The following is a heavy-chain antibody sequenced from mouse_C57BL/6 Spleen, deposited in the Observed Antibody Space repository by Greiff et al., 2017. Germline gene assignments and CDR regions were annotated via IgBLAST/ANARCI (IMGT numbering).Heavy chain of an antibody. Sequence: EVKLVESGAGLVKPGGSLKLSCAASGFTFSSYAMSWVRQTPEKRLEWVAYISSGGDYIYYADTVKGRFTISRDNDRNTLYLQMSSLKSEDTAMYYCTRDGSSYSFDYWGQGTTLTVSS. D-gene: IGHD1-1*01. CDR2: ISSGGDYI. V-gene: IGHV5-9-1*02. CDR1: GFTFSSYA. J-gene: IGHJ2*01. CDR3: TRDGSSYSFDY.